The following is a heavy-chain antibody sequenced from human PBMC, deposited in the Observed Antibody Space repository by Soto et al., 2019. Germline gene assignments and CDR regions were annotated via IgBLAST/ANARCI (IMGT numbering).Heavy chain of an antibody. CDR3: VQTTGWPGFDF. CDR2: IYGGGTT. Sequence: ESGGGLIQPGGSLRLSCAASGFAVSSKYMTWVRQAPGKGLEWVSVIYGGGTTYYADSVKGRFTNSRDTSKNTLYLQMNSLRAEDTSVYYCVQTTGWPGFDFWSQGTLVTVS. CDR1: GFAVSSKY. J-gene: IGHJ4*02. D-gene: IGHD6-19*01. V-gene: IGHV3-53*01.